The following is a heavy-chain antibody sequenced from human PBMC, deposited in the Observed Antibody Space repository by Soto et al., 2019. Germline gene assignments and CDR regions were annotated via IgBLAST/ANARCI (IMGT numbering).Heavy chain of an antibody. V-gene: IGHV4-59*08. Sequence: SETLSLTCTVSGGSISSYYWSWIRQPPGKGLEWIGYIYNTGSTNYNPSLKSRVTISIDTSKNQFSLKLSSVTAADTAVYYCARRHSATWLFDYWGLGTLVTVSS. CDR2: IYNTGST. CDR1: GGSISSYY. D-gene: IGHD3-9*01. J-gene: IGHJ4*02. CDR3: ARRHSATWLFDY.